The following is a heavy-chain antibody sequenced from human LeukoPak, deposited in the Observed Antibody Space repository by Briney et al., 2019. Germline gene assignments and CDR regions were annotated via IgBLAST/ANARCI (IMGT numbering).Heavy chain of an antibody. CDR1: GDSVSSINGA. D-gene: IGHD6-19*01. J-gene: IGHJ4*02. V-gene: IGHV6-1*01. Sequence: SQTLSLTCAISGDSVSSINGAWNWIRQSPSRGLEWLGRTYYRSKWYSDYVESMKGRITISPDTSKNQFSLHLDSVTPEDTAVYYCARDLGSTGWYTFDFWGQGTLVTVSS. CDR2: TYYRSKWYS. CDR3: ARDLGSTGWYTFDF.